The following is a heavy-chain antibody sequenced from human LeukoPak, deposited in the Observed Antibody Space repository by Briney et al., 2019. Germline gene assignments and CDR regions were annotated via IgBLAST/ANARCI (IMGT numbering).Heavy chain of an antibody. Sequence: GESLKISCKASGYTFTSYWIGWVRQMPGKGLEWVGIIYPGDSDTRYSPSFQGQVTISADKSISAAYLQWSSLKASDTAVYYCARRCLYSISRYFDYWGQGTPVTVSS. D-gene: IGHD6-13*01. CDR1: GYTFTSYW. CDR3: ARRCLYSISRYFDY. CDR2: IYPGDSDT. J-gene: IGHJ4*02. V-gene: IGHV5-51*01.